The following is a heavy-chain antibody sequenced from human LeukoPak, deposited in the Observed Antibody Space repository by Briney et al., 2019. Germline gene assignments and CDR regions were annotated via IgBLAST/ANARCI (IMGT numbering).Heavy chain of an antibody. J-gene: IGHJ4*02. V-gene: IGHV3-48*01. CDR1: GFTFTTYS. CDR3: ARPDRGNGYGHFDY. Sequence: QAGGSLRLSCAASGFTFTTYSMNSVRQAPGKGLEWVSYISSSSSTIYYTEAVKGRFTISRDNAKNSLYVQMNSLRAEDTAVYYCARPDRGNGYGHFDYWGQGTLVTVSS. D-gene: IGHD5-18*01. CDR2: ISSSSSTI.